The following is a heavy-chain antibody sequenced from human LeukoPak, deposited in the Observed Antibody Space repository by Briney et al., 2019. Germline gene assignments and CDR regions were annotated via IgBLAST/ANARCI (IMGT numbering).Heavy chain of an antibody. CDR2: IYTSGST. V-gene: IGHV4-61*02. Sequence: SETLSLTCTVSGGSISSSSYYWGWIRQPAGKGLEWIGRIYTSGSTNYNPSLKSRVTISVDTSKNQFSLKLSSVTAADTAVYYCASTAIFGVASDIWGQGTMVTVSS. CDR1: GGSISSSSYY. D-gene: IGHD3-3*01. CDR3: ASTAIFGVASDI. J-gene: IGHJ3*02.